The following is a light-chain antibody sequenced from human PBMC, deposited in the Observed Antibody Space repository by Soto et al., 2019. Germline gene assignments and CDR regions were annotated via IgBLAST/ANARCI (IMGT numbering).Light chain of an antibody. CDR2: EVT. J-gene: IGLJ2*01. CDR1: SNDVGAYNY. Sequence: QGVLTQPASMSGSPGQSITISCAGTSNDVGAYNYVSWYQHHPGQAPKLMIYEVTNRPSGVSPRFSGSKSGNTASLTISGLQAEDEADYYCYSYTTTNTWLFGGGTQLTVL. V-gene: IGLV2-14*01. CDR3: YSYTTTNTWL.